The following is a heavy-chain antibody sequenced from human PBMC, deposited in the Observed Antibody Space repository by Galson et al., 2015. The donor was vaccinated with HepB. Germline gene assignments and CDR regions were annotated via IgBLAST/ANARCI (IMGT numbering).Heavy chain of an antibody. CDR1: GFTFSSYA. CDR2: ISSNGGST. V-gene: IGHV3-64D*06. D-gene: IGHD6-13*01. Sequence: SLRLSCAASGFTFSSYAMHWVRQAPGKGLEYVSAISSNGGSTYYADSVKGRFTISRDNSKNTLYLQMSSLRAEDTAVYYCWKAAGGGQLVAKPNYYYYMDVWGKGTTVTVSS. CDR3: WKAAGGGQLVAKPNYYYYMDV. J-gene: IGHJ6*03.